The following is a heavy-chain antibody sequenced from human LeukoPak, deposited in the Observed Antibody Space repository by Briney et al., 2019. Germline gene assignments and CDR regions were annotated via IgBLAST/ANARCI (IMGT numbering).Heavy chain of an antibody. CDR2: ISYDGSNK. V-gene: IGHV3-30-3*01. J-gene: IGHJ4*02. CDR1: GFTFSSYA. CDR3: AGPNLRDFDY. Sequence: GGSLRLSCAASGFTFSSYAMHWVRQAPGKGLEWVAVISYDGSNKYYADSVKGRFTISRDNSKNTLYLQMNSLRAEDTAVYYCAGPNLRDFDYWGQGTLVTVSS.